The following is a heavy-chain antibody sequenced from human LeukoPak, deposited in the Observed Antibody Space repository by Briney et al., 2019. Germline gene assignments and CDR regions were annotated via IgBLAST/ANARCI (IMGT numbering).Heavy chain of an antibody. CDR2: INHIGST. V-gene: IGHV4-34*01. CDR3: ARGGQVAAASPFDY. D-gene: IGHD6-13*01. J-gene: IGHJ4*02. Sequence: SETLSLTCAVYGGSFSGCYWSWIRQPPGKGLEWIGEINHIGSTNYNPSLKSRVTISVDTSKNQFSLKLSSVTAADTAVYYCARGGQVAAASPFDYWGQGTLVTVSS. CDR1: GGSFSGCY.